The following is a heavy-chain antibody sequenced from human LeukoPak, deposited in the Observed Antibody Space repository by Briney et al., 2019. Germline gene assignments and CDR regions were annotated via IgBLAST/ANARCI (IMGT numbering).Heavy chain of an antibody. Sequence: TGGSLRLSRTISGYFFPNAWLNWVRPARDKGLVWVSCINSDGSGTSDADFVKGRFTISRDNSKNTLYLQMNSLRAEDTAMYYCARDRLTNDAFDIWGQGTMVTVSP. CDR1: GYFFPNAW. CDR2: INSDGSGT. CDR3: ARDRLTNDAFDI. V-gene: IGHV3-74*01. D-gene: IGHD2-8*01. J-gene: IGHJ3*02.